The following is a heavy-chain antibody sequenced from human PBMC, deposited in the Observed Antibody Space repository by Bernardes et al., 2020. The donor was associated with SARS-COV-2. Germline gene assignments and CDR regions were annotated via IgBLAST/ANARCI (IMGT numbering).Heavy chain of an antibody. J-gene: IGHJ4*02. CDR2: INPSSGVT. V-gene: IGHV1-2*02. D-gene: IGHD3-10*01. Sequence: ASVKVSCKASGYTFTHYYIHWARQAPGHGFEWMGWINPSSGVTIYAQKFQGGVTMTRDTSISTAYMELSSLRADDTAVFYCARGPISSIDYWGQGSLVTVSS. CDR1: GYTFTHYY. CDR3: ARGPISSIDY.